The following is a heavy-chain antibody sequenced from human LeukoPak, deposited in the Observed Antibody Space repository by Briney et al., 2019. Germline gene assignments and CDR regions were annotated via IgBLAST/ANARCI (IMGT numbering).Heavy chain of an antibody. CDR3: AGEPNSPFDY. J-gene: IGHJ4*02. Sequence: PGGSLRLSCAASGFTVSSNYMSWVRQAPGKGLEWVSFIYSGGSTYYADSVKGSFTISRDNSKNTLYLQMNSLRAEDTAVYYCAGEPNSPFDYWGQGTLVTVSS. CDR1: GFTVSSNY. V-gene: IGHV3-66*01. CDR2: IYSGGST.